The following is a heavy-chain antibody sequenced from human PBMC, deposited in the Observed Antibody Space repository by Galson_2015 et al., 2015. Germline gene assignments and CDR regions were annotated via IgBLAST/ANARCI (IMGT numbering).Heavy chain of an antibody. J-gene: IGHJ6*02. CDR1: GYTFTSYA. CDR2: INAGNGNT. D-gene: IGHD2-2*01. Sequence: SVKVSCKASGYTFTSYAMHWVRQAPGQRLEWMGWINAGNGNTKYSQKFQGRVTITRDTSASTAYMELSSLRSEGTAVYYCAPVVPAALRFYYYGMDVWGQGTTVTVSS. V-gene: IGHV1-3*01. CDR3: APVVPAALRFYYYGMDV.